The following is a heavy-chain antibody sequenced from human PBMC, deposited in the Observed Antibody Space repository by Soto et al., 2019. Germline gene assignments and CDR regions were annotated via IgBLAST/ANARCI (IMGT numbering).Heavy chain of an antibody. CDR1: GGSFSGYY. CDR3: ATRGAGYCSSTSCYRAGYYFDY. J-gene: IGHJ4*02. V-gene: IGHV4-34*01. CDR2: INHSGST. Sequence: NPSETLSLTCAVYGGSFSGYYWSWIRQPPGKGLEWIGEINHSGSTNYNPSLKSRVTISVDTSKNQFSLKLSSVTAADTAVYYCATRGAGYCSSTSCYRAGYYFDYWGQGTLVTVSS. D-gene: IGHD2-2*02.